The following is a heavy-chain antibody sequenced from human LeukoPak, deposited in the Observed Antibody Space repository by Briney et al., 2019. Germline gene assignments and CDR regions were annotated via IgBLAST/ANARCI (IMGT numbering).Heavy chain of an antibody. V-gene: IGHV4-59*08. J-gene: IGHJ4*02. CDR3: ARGTTVTTLGDY. D-gene: IGHD4-17*01. Sequence: SETLSLTCTVSGGSISSYYWSWIRQPPGKGLEWIGYIYYSGSTYYNPSLKSRVTISVDTSKNQFSLKLSSVTAADTAVYYCARGTTVTTLGDYWGQGTLVTVSS. CDR1: GGSISSYY. CDR2: IYYSGST.